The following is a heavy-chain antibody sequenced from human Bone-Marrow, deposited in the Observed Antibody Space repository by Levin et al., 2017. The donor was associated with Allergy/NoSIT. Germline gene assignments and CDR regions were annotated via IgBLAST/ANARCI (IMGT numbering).Heavy chain of an antibody. CDR2: ITPDGNNK. Sequence: PGGSLRLSCAASGFTFSRFSMHWVRQAPGKGLECLAAITPDGNNKYYRDSVKGRFTISRDNSKNTLFLQMSSLRPEDTAVYYCARDVGGNSQIDFWGQGTLVTVSS. J-gene: IGHJ4*02. CDR3: ARDVGGNSQIDF. CDR1: GFTFSRFS. V-gene: IGHV3-30*04. D-gene: IGHD4-23*01.